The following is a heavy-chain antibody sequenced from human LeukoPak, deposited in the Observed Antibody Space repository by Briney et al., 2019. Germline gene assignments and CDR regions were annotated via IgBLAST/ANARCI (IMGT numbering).Heavy chain of an antibody. CDR1: GYTFSNFA. CDR2: ISVGSGNT. V-gene: IGHV1-3*01. D-gene: IGHD6-13*01. Sequence: ASVKVSCKASGYTFSNFAIHWVRQAPGQRFERMGWISVGSGNTKYSQNLQGRVTINTDTSATTAYMELRSLRSEDTGIYYCARSDRSSWTYWGQGTLVTVS. CDR3: ARSDRSSWTY. J-gene: IGHJ4*02.